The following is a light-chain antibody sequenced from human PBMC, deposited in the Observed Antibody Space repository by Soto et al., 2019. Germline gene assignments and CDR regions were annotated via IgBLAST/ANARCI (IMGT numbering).Light chain of an antibody. Sequence: EIVLTQSPATLSLSPGERATFSCRASQTVSSYLAWYQQKHGQAPRLLIYDASNRATGIPTRFSGSGSGTDFPLTSSRLEPEDFALYCWQQRSNWPLTFGGGTKVEIK. CDR2: DAS. V-gene: IGKV3-11*01. J-gene: IGKJ4*01. CDR3: QQRSNWPLT. CDR1: QTVSSY.